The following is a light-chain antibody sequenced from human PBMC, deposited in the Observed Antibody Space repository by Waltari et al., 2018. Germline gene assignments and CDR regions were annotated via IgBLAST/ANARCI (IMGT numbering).Light chain of an antibody. V-gene: IGLV2-14*01. CDR3: ISYTSSGTYV. CDR1: SSDVGGYNY. J-gene: IGLJ1*01. Sequence: QSALTQPASVSGSPGQSLAFSCTGTSSDVGGYNYVSWYQQHPGKAPKLMIYDVTKRPSGISNRFSGSKSGYTASLTISGLQAEDEADYYCISYTSSGTYVFGTGTKVTVL. CDR2: DVT.